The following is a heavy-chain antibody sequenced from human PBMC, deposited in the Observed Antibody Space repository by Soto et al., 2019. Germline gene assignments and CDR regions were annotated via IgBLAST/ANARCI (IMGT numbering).Heavy chain of an antibody. CDR2: INHSGST. CDR3: ARGPDIVVVPGANTPIRGLDY. D-gene: IGHD2-2*01. Sequence: PSETLSLTCAVYGGSFSGYYWSWIRQPPGKGLEWIGEINHSGSTNYNPSLKSRVTISVDTSKNQFSLKLSSVTAADTAVYYCARGPDIVVVPGANTPIRGLDYWGQGTLVTVSS. V-gene: IGHV4-34*01. CDR1: GGSFSGYY. J-gene: IGHJ4*02.